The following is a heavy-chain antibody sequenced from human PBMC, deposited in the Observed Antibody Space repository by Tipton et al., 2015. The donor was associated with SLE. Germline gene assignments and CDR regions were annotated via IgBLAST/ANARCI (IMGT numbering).Heavy chain of an antibody. V-gene: IGHV4-31*03. D-gene: IGHD3-3*01. CDR1: GGSISSGGYY. CDR3: ARGPNRRFLKD. J-gene: IGHJ4*02. CDR2: IYYSGST. Sequence: TLSLTCTVSGGSISSGGYYWSWIRQHPGKGLEWIGYIYYSGSTYYNPSLRSRVTISIDTSKNQFSLKLTSVTAADTGVYYCARGPNRRFLKDRGQGTLVTVSS.